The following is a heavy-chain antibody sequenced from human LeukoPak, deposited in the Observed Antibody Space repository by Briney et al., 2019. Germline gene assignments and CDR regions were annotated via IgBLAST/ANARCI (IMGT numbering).Heavy chain of an antibody. V-gene: IGHV3-64*01. J-gene: IGHJ6*03. CDR2: ISSTGEST. D-gene: IGHD1-26*01. CDR1: GFIFSNYA. CDR3: AKTSGSGGYYYYYMDV. Sequence: GGSLRLSCAVSGFIFSNYAMHWVRQAPGKGLEYVSGISSTGESTYYANSVKGRFTISRDNSKNTLYLQMGSLRAEDMAVYYCAKTSGSGGYYYYYMDVWGKGTTVTVSS.